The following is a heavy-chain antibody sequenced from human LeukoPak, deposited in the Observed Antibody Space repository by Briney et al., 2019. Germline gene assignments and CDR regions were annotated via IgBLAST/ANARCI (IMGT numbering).Heavy chain of an antibody. CDR1: GGSISSYY. J-gene: IGHJ4*02. CDR2: IYTSGST. Sequence: PSETLSLTCTVSGGSISSYYWSWIRQPAGKGLEWIGRIYTSGSTNYNPSLKSRVTMSVDTSKNQFFLKLSSVTAADTAVCYCASQYYDSSGYYYWGQGTLVTVSS. D-gene: IGHD3-22*01. CDR3: ASQYYDSSGYYY. V-gene: IGHV4-4*07.